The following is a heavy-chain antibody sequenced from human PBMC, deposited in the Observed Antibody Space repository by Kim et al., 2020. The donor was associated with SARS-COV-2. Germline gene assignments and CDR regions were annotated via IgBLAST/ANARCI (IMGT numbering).Heavy chain of an antibody. D-gene: IGHD1-1*01. Sequence: SQKFQGRVTITRDTSAGTAYMELSSLRSEDTAVYYCAVTTTGTRWWTLDYWGQGTLVTVSS. J-gene: IGHJ4*02. V-gene: IGHV1-3*01. CDR3: AVTTTGTRWWTLDY.